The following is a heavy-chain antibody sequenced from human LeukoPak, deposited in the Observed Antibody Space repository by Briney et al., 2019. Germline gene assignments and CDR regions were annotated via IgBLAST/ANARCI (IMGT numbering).Heavy chain of an antibody. CDR2: ISAYNGIT. D-gene: IGHD3-10*01. Sequence: GASVKVSCKASGYTFTSYGISWVRQAPGQGLEWMGWISAYNGITNYAQKLQGRVTMTPDTYTSTAYMELRSLGYDETAVYYCVRGVWGSESYYFLGIDYWGQGTLVTVSS. J-gene: IGHJ4*02. CDR3: VRGVWGSESYYFLGIDY. V-gene: IGHV1-18*01. CDR1: GYTFTSYG.